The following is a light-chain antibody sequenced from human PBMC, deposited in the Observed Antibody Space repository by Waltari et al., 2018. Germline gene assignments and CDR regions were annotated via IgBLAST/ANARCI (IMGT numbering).Light chain of an antibody. CDR2: HTS. CDR1: QGVGKY. V-gene: IGKV3-20*01. CDR3: QKYDFLPAT. Sequence: EIVLTQYPGTLSLSPGERATLSCRASQGVGKYLAWYQQRPGQAPRLLLYHTSIRATGIPDRFSGSWYETDFSLTISRLEPEDFAVYYCQKYDFLPATFGQGTTVEIK. J-gene: IGKJ1*01.